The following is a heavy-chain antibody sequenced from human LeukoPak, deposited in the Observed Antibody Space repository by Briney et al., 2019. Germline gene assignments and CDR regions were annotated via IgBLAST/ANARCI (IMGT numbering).Heavy chain of an antibody. CDR2: IYYSGST. CDR1: GGSISNSDYY. D-gene: IGHD1-26*01. Sequence: SETLSLTCTVSGGSISNSDYYWGWIRQPPGKGLEWIGSIYYSGSTNYNPSLKSRVTISVDTSKNQFSLKLSSVTAADTAVYYCARGHPGDWPGRSWFDPWGQGTLVTVSS. V-gene: IGHV4-39*07. CDR3: ARGHPGDWPGRSWFDP. J-gene: IGHJ5*02.